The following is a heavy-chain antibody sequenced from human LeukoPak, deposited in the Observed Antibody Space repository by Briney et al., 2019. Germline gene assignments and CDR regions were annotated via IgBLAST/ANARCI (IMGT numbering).Heavy chain of an antibody. D-gene: IGHD5-18*01. V-gene: IGHV3-72*01. J-gene: IGHJ4*02. CDR2: TRNKANSYTT. CDR3: AGGGGYSYGYVPPLDY. CDR1: GFTFSDHY. Sequence: GGSLRLSCAASGFTFSDHYMDWVRQAPGKGLEWVGCTRNKANSYTTEYAASVKGRFTISRDDSKNSLYLQMNSLKTEDTAVYYCAGGGGYSYGYVPPLDYWGQGTLVTVSS.